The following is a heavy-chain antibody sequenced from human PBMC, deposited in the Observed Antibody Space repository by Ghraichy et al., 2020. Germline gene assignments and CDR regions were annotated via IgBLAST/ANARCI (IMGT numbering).Heavy chain of an antibody. J-gene: IGHJ5*02. D-gene: IGHD6-19*01. CDR3: ARDLRDSSGWYNVNWFDP. CDR2: IIPIFGTA. CDR1: GGTFSSYA. Sequence: SVKVSCKASGGTFSSYAISWVRQAPGQGLEWMGGIIPIFGTANYAQKFQGRVTITADESTSTAYMELSSLRSEDTAVYYCARDLRDSSGWYNVNWFDPWGQGTLVTVSS. V-gene: IGHV1-69*13.